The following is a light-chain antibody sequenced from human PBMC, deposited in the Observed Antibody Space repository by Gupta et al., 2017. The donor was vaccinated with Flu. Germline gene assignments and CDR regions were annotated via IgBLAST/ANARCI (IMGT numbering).Light chain of an antibody. J-gene: IGKJ4*01. CDR3: QQYYSTLSLT. CDR2: WAS. V-gene: IGKV4-1*01. CDR1: QSLLYSSNNKNY. Sequence: LGERATINCKSSQSLLYSSNNKNYLAWYQQKPGQPPKLLIYWASTRESGVPDRFSGSGSGTDFTLTISSLQAEDVAVYYCQQYYSTLSLTFGGGTKVEIK.